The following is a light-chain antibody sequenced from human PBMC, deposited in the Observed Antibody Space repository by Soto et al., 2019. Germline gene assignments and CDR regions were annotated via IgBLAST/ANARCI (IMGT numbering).Light chain of an antibody. CDR2: GAS. J-gene: IGKJ2*01. V-gene: IGKV3-20*01. Sequence: EIVLTQSPGTLSLSPGERATLSCRASQSVSSSYLAWYQHKPGQAPRLLIYGASSRATGIPDRFSGSGSGTDFTLNISRLEPEDFAVYYYQQYGSSPHTFGQGTKLEIK. CDR1: QSVSSSY. CDR3: QQYGSSPHT.